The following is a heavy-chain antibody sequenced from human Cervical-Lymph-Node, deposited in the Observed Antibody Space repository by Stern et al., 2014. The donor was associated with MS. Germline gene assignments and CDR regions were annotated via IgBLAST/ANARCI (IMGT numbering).Heavy chain of an antibody. Sequence: EVQLVESGAEVKKAGESLRISCKGYGYTFSSHWIVWVRQMPGKDLEWMGIIYPGDSDTRYSPSFQGQVTISADRSINTAYLQWSRLKASDTAMYFCASFSGSHSDAFDIWGQGTMVTVSS. CDR1: GYTFSSHW. J-gene: IGHJ3*02. V-gene: IGHV5-51*01. CDR2: IYPGDSDT. CDR3: ASFSGSHSDAFDI. D-gene: IGHD1-26*01.